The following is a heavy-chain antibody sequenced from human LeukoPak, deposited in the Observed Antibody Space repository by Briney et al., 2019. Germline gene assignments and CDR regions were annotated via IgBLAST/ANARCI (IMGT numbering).Heavy chain of an antibody. CDR1: GFTFTNSA. J-gene: IGHJ4*02. CDR3: AKSLAVPGSPDY. D-gene: IGHD6-19*01. Sequence: PGGSLRLSCAASGFTFTNSAITWVRQAPGKGLEWVSTVSGSGGNTYYADSVKGRFTISRDNSENTLYLQMNSLRAQDTAVYYCAKSLAVPGSPDYWGQGTLVTVSS. V-gene: IGHV3-23*01. CDR2: VSGSGGNT.